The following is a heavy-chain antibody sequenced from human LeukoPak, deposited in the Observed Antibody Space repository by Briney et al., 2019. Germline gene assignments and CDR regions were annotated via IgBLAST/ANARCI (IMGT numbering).Heavy chain of an antibody. CDR2: IIPIFGTA. CDR1: GGTFSSYA. V-gene: IGHV1-69*13. J-gene: IGHJ3*02. D-gene: IGHD6-13*01. Sequence: SVKVSCKASGGTFSSYAISWVRQAPGQGLEWMGGIIPIFGTANYAQKFQGRVTITADESTSTAYMELSSLRSEDTAVYYCARDRTYSSDAFDIWGQGTMVTVSS. CDR3: ARDRTYSSDAFDI.